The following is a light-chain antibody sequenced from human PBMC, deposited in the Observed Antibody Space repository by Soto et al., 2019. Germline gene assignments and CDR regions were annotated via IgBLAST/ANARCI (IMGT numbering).Light chain of an antibody. J-gene: IGKJ1*01. Sequence: PGERATLSCRASHTITNNYLAWYQQKPGQAPRLLIYGASSRATGIPLRFSGSGSGTDFTLTISRLEPEEFAVYYCLQYCGAGTFCQVTKVDI. CDR1: HTITNNY. V-gene: IGKV3-20*01. CDR3: LQYCGAGT. CDR2: GAS.